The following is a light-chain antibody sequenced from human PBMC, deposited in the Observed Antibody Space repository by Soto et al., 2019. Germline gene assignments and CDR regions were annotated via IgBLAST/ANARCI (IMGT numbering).Light chain of an antibody. CDR3: QQYNTYPYT. CDR1: QSITGW. CDR2: DAS. J-gene: IGKJ2*01. V-gene: IGKV1-5*01. Sequence: DIPMTQSPSTLSASVGDRVTITCRASQSITGWLAWYQQKPGKAPKLLIFDASTVESGVPSRFSGSGSGTEFTLTISSLQPDDFATYYCQQYNTYPYTFGQGTKLEIK.